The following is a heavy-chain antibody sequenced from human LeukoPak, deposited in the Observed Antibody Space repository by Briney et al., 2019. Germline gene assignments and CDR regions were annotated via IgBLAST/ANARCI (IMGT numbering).Heavy chain of an antibody. CDR1: GFIVSDNY. CDR3: AMGTIFGGPFDY. Sequence: GGSLRLSCAASGFIVSDNYMSWVRQAPGKGLEWVSGISGSGGSTYYADSVKGRFTISRDNSKNTLYLQMNSLRAEDTAVYYCAMGTIFGGPFDYWGQGTLVTVSS. J-gene: IGHJ4*02. V-gene: IGHV3-23*01. D-gene: IGHD3-3*01. CDR2: ISGSGGST.